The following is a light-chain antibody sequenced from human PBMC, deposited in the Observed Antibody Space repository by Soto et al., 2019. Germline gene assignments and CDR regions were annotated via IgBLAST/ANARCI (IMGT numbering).Light chain of an antibody. V-gene: IGLV2-14*01. CDR3: SSYTISTTYV. J-gene: IGLJ1*01. CDR1: GSDIGGYNH. Sequence: QSVLTQPASVSGSPGQSITISCTGTGSDIGGYNHVSWYQHHPGKAPKLIIYEVTNRPSGVSNRFSGSKSGNTAFLTISGLQAEDEADYYCSSYTISTTYVFATVTKPTVL. CDR2: EVT.